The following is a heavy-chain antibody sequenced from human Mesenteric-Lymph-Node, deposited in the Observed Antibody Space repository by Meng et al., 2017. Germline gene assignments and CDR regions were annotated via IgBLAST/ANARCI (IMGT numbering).Heavy chain of an antibody. CDR3: ARDPRDGHRGTLGY. V-gene: IGHV3-74*01. CDR1: GFTFSSYW. D-gene: IGHD3-16*01. CDR2: IDNDGIDT. J-gene: IGHJ4*02. Sequence: GESLKISCAASGFTFSSYWMNWVRQAPGKGLVWVSRIDNDGIDTGYADSVKGRFTISRDNAKNSLYLQMNSLRAEDTAVYYCARDPRDGHRGTLGYWGQGTLVTVSS.